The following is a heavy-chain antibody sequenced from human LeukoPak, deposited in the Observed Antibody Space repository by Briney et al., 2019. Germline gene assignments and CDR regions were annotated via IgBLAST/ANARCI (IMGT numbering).Heavy chain of an antibody. V-gene: IGHV3-15*01. J-gene: IGHJ4*02. CDR3: TTDPYRIVATFGY. CDR2: IKTKTEGGTT. Sequence: PGGSLRLSCAASGFTFSSYSMSWVRQAPGKGLEWVGRIKTKTEGGTTDYAAPVKGRFIISRDDSKNMLYLQMNSLKTEDTAVFYCTTDPYRIVATFGYWGQGTLVTVSS. CDR1: GFTFSSYS. D-gene: IGHD5-12*01.